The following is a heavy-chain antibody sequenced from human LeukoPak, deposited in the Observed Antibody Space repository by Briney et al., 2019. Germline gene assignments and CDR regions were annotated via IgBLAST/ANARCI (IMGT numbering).Heavy chain of an antibody. CDR1: GFTVSSNY. D-gene: IGHD6-19*01. CDR2: IYSGGST. V-gene: IGHV3-53*05. Sequence: LPGGSLRLSCAASGFTVSSNYMSWVRQAPGKGLEWVSVIYSGGSTYYADSVKGRFTISRDNSKNTLYLQMNSLRAEDTAVYYCAKVAQWLVSSYYYYYMDVWGKGTTVTVSS. CDR3: AKVAQWLVSSYYYYYMDV. J-gene: IGHJ6*03.